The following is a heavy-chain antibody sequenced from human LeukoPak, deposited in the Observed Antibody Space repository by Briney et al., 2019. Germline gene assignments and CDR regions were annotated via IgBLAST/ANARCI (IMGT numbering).Heavy chain of an antibody. CDR3: ARDTNGDGWFDP. CDR2: ISSSGSTI. D-gene: IGHD4-17*01. Sequence: PGGSLRLSCAASGFTFSSYEMNWVRPAPGKGLEWVSYISSSGSTIYYADSVKGRFTISRDNAKNSLYLQMNSLRAEDTSVYYCARDTNGDGWFDPWGQGTLVTVSS. V-gene: IGHV3-48*03. CDR1: GFTFSSYE. J-gene: IGHJ5*02.